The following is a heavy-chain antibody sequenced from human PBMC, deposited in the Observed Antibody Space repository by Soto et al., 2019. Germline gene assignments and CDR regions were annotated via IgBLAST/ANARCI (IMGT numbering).Heavy chain of an antibody. D-gene: IGHD3-22*01. CDR2: ISVSVGST. V-gene: IGHV3-23*01. CDR3: AKDIYYERSGYSLEY. Sequence: WGSLRLSCAASGFTFSSYAMTWVRQAPGKGLEWVSAISVSVGSTYYADSVKGRFTISRDNSKNTLYLQMNSLRAEDTAVYYCAKDIYYERSGYSLEYWGKGKLVTVSA. J-gene: IGHJ4*02. CDR1: GFTFSSYA.